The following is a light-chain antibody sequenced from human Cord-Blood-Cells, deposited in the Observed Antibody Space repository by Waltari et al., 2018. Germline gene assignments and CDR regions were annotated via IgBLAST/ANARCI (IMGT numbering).Light chain of an antibody. CDR1: SSDVGGYNY. CDR3: SSYTSSSTYV. Sequence: QSALTQPASVSGSPGQSITISCTGTSSDVGGYNYVSWYQQHPGKAPKLMIHEVSNLPSGVSNRFSGSKSGNTASLTISGLQAEDEADYYCSSYTSSSTYVFGTGTKVTVL. J-gene: IGLJ1*01. V-gene: IGLV2-14*01. CDR2: EVS.